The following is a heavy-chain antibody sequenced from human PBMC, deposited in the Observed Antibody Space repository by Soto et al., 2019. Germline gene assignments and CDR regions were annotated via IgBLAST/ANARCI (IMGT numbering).Heavy chain of an antibody. D-gene: IGHD3-16*01. CDR2: ISYDGSNK. V-gene: IGHV3-30*18. CDR1: GFTFSSYG. J-gene: IGHJ4*02. CDR3: AKPPGSYDPGTDEDYFDY. Sequence: QVQLVESGGGVVQPGRSLRLSCAASGFTFSSYGMHWVRQAPGKGLEWVAVISYDGSNKYYADSVKGRFTISRDNSKNTLYLQMNSLRAEDTAVYYCAKPPGSYDPGTDEDYFDYWGQGTLVTVSS.